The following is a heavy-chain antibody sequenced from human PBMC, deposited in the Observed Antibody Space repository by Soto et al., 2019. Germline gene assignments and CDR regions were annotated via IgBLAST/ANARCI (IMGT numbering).Heavy chain of an antibody. D-gene: IGHD2-15*01. V-gene: IGHV4-39*01. CDR1: GGSISSSSYY. CDR2: IHYSGST. J-gene: IGHJ4*02. Sequence: KPSETLSLTCTVSGGSISSSSYYWGWIRQPPGRGLEWIGSIHYSGSTYYNPSLKSRVTMSVDTSNKQFSLKLSSVTAADTAVYYCARGDCSGGTCFFRHFDSWGQGSLVTVSS. CDR3: ARGDCSGGTCFFRHFDS.